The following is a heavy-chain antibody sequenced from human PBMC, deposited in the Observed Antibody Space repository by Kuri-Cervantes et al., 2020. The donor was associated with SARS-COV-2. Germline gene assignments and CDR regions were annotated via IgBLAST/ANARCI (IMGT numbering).Heavy chain of an antibody. Sequence: GGSLRLSCAASGFTFSSYWMHWVRQAPGKGLVWVSRINSDGSSTSYADSVKGRFTISRDNGKNTLYLQMNSLRAEDTAVYYCAKDSYREGVAGGGFDYWGQGTLVPVAS. CDR1: GFTFSSYW. J-gene: IGHJ4*02. V-gene: IGHV3-74*01. CDR2: INSDGSST. D-gene: IGHD6-19*01. CDR3: AKDSYREGVAGGGFDY.